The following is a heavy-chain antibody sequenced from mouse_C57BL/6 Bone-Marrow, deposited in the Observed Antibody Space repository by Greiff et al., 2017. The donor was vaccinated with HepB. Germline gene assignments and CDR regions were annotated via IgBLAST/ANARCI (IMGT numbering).Heavy chain of an antibody. D-gene: IGHD2-5*01. Sequence: VKVVESGPGLVAPSQSLSITCTVSGFSLTSYGVDWVRQPPGKGLEWLGVIWGGGSTNYNSALMSRLSISKDNSKSQVFLKMNSLQTDDTAMYYCAKQGYSNYEGYYAMDYWGQGTSVTVSS. CDR2: IWGGGST. J-gene: IGHJ4*01. V-gene: IGHV2-9*01. CDR3: AKQGYSNYEGYYAMDY. CDR1: GFSLTSYG.